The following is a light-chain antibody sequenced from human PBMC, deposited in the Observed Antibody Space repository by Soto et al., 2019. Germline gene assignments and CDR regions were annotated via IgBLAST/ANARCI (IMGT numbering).Light chain of an antibody. CDR2: YDS. V-gene: IGLV3-21*04. CDR1: NIGSKS. Sequence: SYELTQPPSVSVAPGKTARINCGGNNIGSKSVHWYQQKPGQAPVLVIYYDSDRPSGIPERFSGSNSGNTATLTISRVEAGDEADYYCQVWDSSSDHWVFGGGTKLTV. J-gene: IGLJ3*02. CDR3: QVWDSSSDHWV.